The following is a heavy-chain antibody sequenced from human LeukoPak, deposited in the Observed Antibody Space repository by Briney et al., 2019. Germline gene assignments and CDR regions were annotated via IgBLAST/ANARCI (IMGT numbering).Heavy chain of an antibody. D-gene: IGHD6-13*01. CDR3: AKDSFGYSSSWYFDY. CDR2: IWYDGSNK. V-gene: IGHV3-33*06. CDR1: GFTSSSYG. J-gene: IGHJ4*02. Sequence: PGGSLRLSCAASGFTSSSYGMHWVRQAPGKGLEWVAVIWYDGSNKYYADSVKGRFTISRDNSKNTLYLQMNSLRAEDTAVYYCAKDSFGYSSSWYFDYWGQGTLVTVSS.